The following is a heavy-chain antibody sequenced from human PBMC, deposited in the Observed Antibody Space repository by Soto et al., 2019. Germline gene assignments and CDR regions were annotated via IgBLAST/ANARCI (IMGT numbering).Heavy chain of an antibody. CDR3: ARHRLFYNWNYFRCSSLS. CDR2: IYYSGST. V-gene: IGHV4-39*01. Sequence: SETLSLTCTVSGGSISSSSYYWGWIRQPPGKGLEWIGSIYYSGSTYYNPSLKSRVTISVDTSKNQFSLKLSSVTAADTAVYYCARHRLFYNWNYFRCSSLSSDQGTLVTVSS. D-gene: IGHD1-7*01. CDR1: GGSISSSSYY. J-gene: IGHJ5*02.